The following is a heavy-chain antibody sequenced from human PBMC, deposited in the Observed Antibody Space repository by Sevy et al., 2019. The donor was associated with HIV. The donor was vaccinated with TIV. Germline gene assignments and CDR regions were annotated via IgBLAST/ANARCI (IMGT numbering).Heavy chain of an antibody. Sequence: SETLSLTCTVSGVSISPYYWALIRQPPGKGLECIGFSGSTNYNPSLKTRVTTSVDTSKNQFSLKLSSVTAADTAIYYCARGGPNQHQLDYFDYWGQGTLVTVSS. CDR2: SGST. D-gene: IGHD1-1*01. CDR3: ARGGPNQHQLDYFDY. CDR1: GVSISPYY. J-gene: IGHJ4*02. V-gene: IGHV4-59*01.